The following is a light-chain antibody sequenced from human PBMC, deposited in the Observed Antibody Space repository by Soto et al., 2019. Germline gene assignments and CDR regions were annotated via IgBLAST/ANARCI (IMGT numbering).Light chain of an antibody. J-gene: IGLJ2*01. Sequence: QSVLTQPRSVSGSPGQSVTISCTGSSSDIGAYNYVSWYQQHPGKAPKLMIYDVTKRPSGVPDRFSGSKSGNTASLTISGPQADDEADYYCCSYAGSYIFVFGGGTKLTVL. CDR1: SSDIGAYNY. CDR3: CSYAGSYIFV. V-gene: IGLV2-11*01. CDR2: DVT.